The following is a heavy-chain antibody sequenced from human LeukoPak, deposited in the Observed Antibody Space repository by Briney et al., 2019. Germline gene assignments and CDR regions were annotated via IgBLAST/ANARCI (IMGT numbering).Heavy chain of an antibody. CDR2: INPNSGGT. J-gene: IGHJ5*02. V-gene: IGHV1-2*06. CDR1: GYTFTGYY. Sequence: ASVKVSCKASGYTFTGYYMHWVRQAPGQGLEWMGRINPNSGGTNYAQKFQGRVTMTRDTSISTAYMELSRLRSDDTAVYYCARSEVPAAMKDGFGRYNWFDPWGQGTLVTVSS. CDR3: ARSEVPAAMKDGFGRYNWFDP. D-gene: IGHD2-2*01.